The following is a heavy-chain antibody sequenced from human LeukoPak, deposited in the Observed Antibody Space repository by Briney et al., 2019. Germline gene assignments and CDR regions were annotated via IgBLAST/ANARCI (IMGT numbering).Heavy chain of an antibody. V-gene: IGHV1-2*02. J-gene: IGHJ3*02. Sequence: ASVKVSCKASGYTFTGYYMHWVRQAPGQGLEWMGWINPNSGGTNYAQKFQGRVTMTRDTSISTAYMELSRLRSDDTAVYYCARVVHDYGDDDAFDIRGQGTMVTVSS. CDR3: ARVVHDYGDDDAFDI. D-gene: IGHD4-17*01. CDR2: INPNSGGT. CDR1: GYTFTGYY.